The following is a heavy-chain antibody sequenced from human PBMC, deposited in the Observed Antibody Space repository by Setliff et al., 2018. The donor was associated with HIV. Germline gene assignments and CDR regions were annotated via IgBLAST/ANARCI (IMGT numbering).Heavy chain of an antibody. Sequence: KTSETLSLTCTVSGGSISSYYWGWVRQPPGKGLEWIGSLYYGGSTYYTPSLKSRVTISVDTSKNHFSLKLSSVTAADTAVYYCARHQVIPTVIGAFDIWGQGTVVTVSS. CDR1: GGSISSYY. J-gene: IGHJ3*02. D-gene: IGHD3-16*02. CDR2: LYYGGST. V-gene: IGHV4-39*01. CDR3: ARHQVIPTVIGAFDI.